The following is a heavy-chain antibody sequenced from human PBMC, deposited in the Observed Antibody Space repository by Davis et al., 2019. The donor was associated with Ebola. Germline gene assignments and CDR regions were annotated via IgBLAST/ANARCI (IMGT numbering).Heavy chain of an antibody. CDR2: IYYSGST. CDR3: ARGGYCSSTSCYAGAYYYYYYGMDV. V-gene: IGHV4-39*07. Sequence: SETLSLTCTVSGGSISSSSYYWGWIRQPPGKGLEWIGSIYYSGSTYYNPSLKSRVTISVDTSKNQFSLKLSSVTAADTAVYYCARGGYCSSTSCYAGAYYYYYYGMDVWGQGTTVTVSS. J-gene: IGHJ6*02. CDR1: GGSISSSSYY. D-gene: IGHD2-2*01.